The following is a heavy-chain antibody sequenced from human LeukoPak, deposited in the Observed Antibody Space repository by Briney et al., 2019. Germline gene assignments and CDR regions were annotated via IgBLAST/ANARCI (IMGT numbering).Heavy chain of an antibody. CDR1: GYSISSSNW. CDR2: IYYSGTT. Sequence: PSETLSLTCAVSGYSISSSNWWGWIQQPPGKGLGWIGYIYYSGTTNYNPSLKSRVTMSVDTSKNQFSLKLSSVTALDTAVYYCARKIASVGYFDYWGQGTLVTVSS. CDR3: ARKIASVGYFDY. J-gene: IGHJ4*02. D-gene: IGHD6-13*01. V-gene: IGHV4-28*06.